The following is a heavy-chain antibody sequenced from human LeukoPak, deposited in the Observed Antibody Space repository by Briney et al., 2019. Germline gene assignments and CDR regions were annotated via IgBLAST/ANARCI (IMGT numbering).Heavy chain of an antibody. J-gene: IGHJ4*02. CDR1: GYTFTSYG. CDR2: ISAYNGNT. D-gene: IGHD3-10*01. V-gene: IGHV1-18*01. Sequence: ASVKLSCKASGYTFTSYGISWVRQAPGQGLEWMGWISAYNGNTNYAQKLQGRVTMTTDTSTSIAYMELRSLRSDDTAVYYCARDPETVPYGSGTDYWGQGTLVTVSS. CDR3: ARDPETVPYGSGTDY.